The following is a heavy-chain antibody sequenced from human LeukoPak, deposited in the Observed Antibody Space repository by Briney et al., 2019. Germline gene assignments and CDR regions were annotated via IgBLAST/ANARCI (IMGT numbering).Heavy chain of an antibody. Sequence: GGSLRLSCTASGFTFSSYGMHWVRQAPGKGLEWVAVISYDGGNKYYADSVKGRFTISRDNSKNTVYLQMNSLRAEDTAVYYCAKDFFYRGSGSYYKWYAFDIWGQGTMVTVSS. V-gene: IGHV3-30*18. CDR3: AKDFFYRGSGSYYKWYAFDI. J-gene: IGHJ3*02. D-gene: IGHD3-10*01. CDR1: GFTFSSYG. CDR2: ISYDGGNK.